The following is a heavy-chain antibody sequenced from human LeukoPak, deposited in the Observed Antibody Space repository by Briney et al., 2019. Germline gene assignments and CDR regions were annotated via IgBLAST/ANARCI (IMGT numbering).Heavy chain of an antibody. CDR1: GFTFSSYE. CDR2: ISSSGSTI. V-gene: IGHV3-48*03. J-gene: IGHJ4*02. CDR3: ARDRFPSGWPFDY. D-gene: IGHD6-19*01. Sequence: PGASLRLSCAASGFTFSSYEMNWVRQAPGKGLEWVSYISSSGSTIYYADSVKGRFTISRDNAKNSLYLQMNSLRAEDTAVYYCARDRFPSGWPFDYWGQGTLVTVSS.